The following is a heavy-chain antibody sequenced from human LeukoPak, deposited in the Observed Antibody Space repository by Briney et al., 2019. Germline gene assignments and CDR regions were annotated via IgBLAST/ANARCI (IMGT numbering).Heavy chain of an antibody. V-gene: IGHV3-21*01. J-gene: IGHJ3*02. CDR1: GFTFSSYT. CDR3: ARDQIPQYYDSSGYYHYPDAFDI. Sequence: GGSLRLSCAASGFTFSSYTMNWVRQAPGKGLEWVSSISSSSSYIFYADSVKGRFTISRDNANNSLYLQMNSLRAEDTAVYYCARDQIPQYYDSSGYYHYPDAFDIWGQGTMVTVSS. D-gene: IGHD3-22*01. CDR2: ISSSSSYI.